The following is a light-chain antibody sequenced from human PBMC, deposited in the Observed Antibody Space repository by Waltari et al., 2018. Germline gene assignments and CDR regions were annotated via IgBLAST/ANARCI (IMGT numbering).Light chain of an antibody. V-gene: IGKV3-20*01. J-gene: IGKJ4*01. CDR1: QSVANRF. CDR2: EAS. CDR3: HQSGGSQRT. Sequence: NVLSQSPGTLSLSPGEGATLSCRASQSVANRFLAWYQQKPGQAPRLLIHEASIRATCGPDRFRGSGSGTDFTLTISRLEHEDFAVYYCHQSGGSQRTFGGGTKLEIK.